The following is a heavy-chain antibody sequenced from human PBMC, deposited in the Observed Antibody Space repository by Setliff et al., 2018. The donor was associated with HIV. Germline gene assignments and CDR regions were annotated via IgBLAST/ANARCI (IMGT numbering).Heavy chain of an antibody. Sequence: SETLSLTCTVSGGSISSGSHFWGWIRQPAGKGLEWIGRIYTSGSTDYNPSLKSRVTMSVDTSKNQFSLKLSSVTAADTAVYYCARGGYYYYFGVDVWGQGTTVTVSS. J-gene: IGHJ6*02. V-gene: IGHV4-61*02. D-gene: IGHD3-16*01. CDR3: ARGGYYYYFGVDV. CDR1: GGSISSGSHF. CDR2: IYTSGST.